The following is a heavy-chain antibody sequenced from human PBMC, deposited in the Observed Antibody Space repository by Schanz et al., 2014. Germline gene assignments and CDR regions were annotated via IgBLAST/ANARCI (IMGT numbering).Heavy chain of an antibody. Sequence: QVQLVQSGAEVKKPGASVRVSCKASGYTFTGYYMNWVRQAPGQGLEWMGWINPNSGGTDYAQKFQGRVTMTSDTSISTAYMVLSRLRSDDTAVYYCARGSIYSNSKFFVYWGQGTLVTVSS. V-gene: IGHV1-2*02. CDR1: GYTFTGYY. CDR3: ARGSIYSNSKFFVY. J-gene: IGHJ4*02. D-gene: IGHD4-4*01. CDR2: INPNSGGT.